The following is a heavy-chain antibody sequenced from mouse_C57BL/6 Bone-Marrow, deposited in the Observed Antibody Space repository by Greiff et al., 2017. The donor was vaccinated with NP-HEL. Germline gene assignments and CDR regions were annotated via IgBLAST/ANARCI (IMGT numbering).Heavy chain of an antibody. CDR1: GYAFTNYL. D-gene: IGHD1-1*01. J-gene: IGHJ3*01. V-gene: IGHV1-54*01. CDR3: ARDDYGSSYVRFAY. Sequence: VMLVESGAELVRPGTSVKVSCKASGYAFTNYLIEWVKQRPGQGLEWIGVINPGSGGTNYNEKFKGKATLTADKSSSTAYMQLSSLTSEDSAVYFCARDDYGSSYVRFAYWGQGTLVTVSA. CDR2: INPGSGGT.